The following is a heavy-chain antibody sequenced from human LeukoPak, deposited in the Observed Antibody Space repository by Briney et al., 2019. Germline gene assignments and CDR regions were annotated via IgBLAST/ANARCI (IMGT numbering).Heavy chain of an antibody. Sequence: ASVKVSCKASGNTFTGYYMHWVRQAPRQGLEWMGWINPNSGGTNYAQKFQGRVTMTRDTSISTAYMELSRLRSDDTAVYYCARERRYCSSTSCSRSFDYWGQGTLVTVSS. CDR2: INPNSGGT. D-gene: IGHD2-2*01. CDR1: GNTFTGYY. V-gene: IGHV1-2*02. J-gene: IGHJ4*02. CDR3: ARERRYCSSTSCSRSFDY.